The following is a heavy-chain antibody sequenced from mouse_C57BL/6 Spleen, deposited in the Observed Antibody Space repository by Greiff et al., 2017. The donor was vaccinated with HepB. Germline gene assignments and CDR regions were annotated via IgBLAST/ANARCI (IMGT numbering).Heavy chain of an antibody. CDR2: IHPNSGST. CDR1: GYTFTSYW. Sequence: QVQLQQPGAELVKPGASVKLSCKASGYTFTSYWMHWVKQRPGQGLEWIGMIHPNSGSTNYNEKFKSKATLTVDKSSSTPYMQLSSLTSEDSAVYSCTRRGIYDYALYYWGQGTPLTVSS. V-gene: IGHV1-64*01. J-gene: IGHJ2*01. CDR3: TRRGIYDYALYY. D-gene: IGHD2-4*01.